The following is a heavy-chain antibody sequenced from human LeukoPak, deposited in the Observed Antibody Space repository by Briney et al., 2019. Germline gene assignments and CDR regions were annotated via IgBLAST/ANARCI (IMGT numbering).Heavy chain of an antibody. V-gene: IGHV3-9*01. Sequence: GRSLSLSCVASGFMFDDYAIHWVRHAPGKGLEWVSGVGWHGGSIGYADSVKGRFTVSRDNAKRSLYLQMNSLRAEDTALYYCTKDKSARSSYGDAFDIWGQGTVVTVSS. CDR2: VGWHGGSI. CDR3: TKDKSARSSYGDAFDI. D-gene: IGHD6-6*01. J-gene: IGHJ3*02. CDR1: GFMFDDYA.